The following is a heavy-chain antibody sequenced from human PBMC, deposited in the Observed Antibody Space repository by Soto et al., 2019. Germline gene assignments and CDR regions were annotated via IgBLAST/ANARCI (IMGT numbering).Heavy chain of an antibody. D-gene: IGHD3-16*02. CDR3: ARVTHYSYRPGPFDS. CDR1: GYTFTGYY. J-gene: IGHJ5*01. Sequence: ASVKVSCKASGYTFTGYYVHWVRQAPGQGLEWMGWIKSNSGGTNYAQKFQGRVTMTRDTSINTAYMELSRLRSDDTAVYYCARVTHYSYRPGPFDSWGPGTLVTVSS. V-gene: IGHV1-2*02. CDR2: IKSNSGGT.